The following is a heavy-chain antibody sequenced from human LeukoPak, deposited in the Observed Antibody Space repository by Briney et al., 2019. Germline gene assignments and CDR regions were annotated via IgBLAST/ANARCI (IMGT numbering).Heavy chain of an antibody. CDR3: ARDRSYSTGYYGGSLDY. D-gene: IGHD3-22*01. V-gene: IGHV3-33*01. J-gene: IGHJ4*02. CDR2: IWYDESNE. CDR1: GFTFSTYG. Sequence: GGSLRLSCAASGFTFSTYGMHWVRQAPGKGLEWVAIIWYDESNEYYVDSVKGRFTISRDNSKNTLYLQMNSLRAEDTAVCYCARDRSYSTGYYGGSLDYWGQGTLVTVSS.